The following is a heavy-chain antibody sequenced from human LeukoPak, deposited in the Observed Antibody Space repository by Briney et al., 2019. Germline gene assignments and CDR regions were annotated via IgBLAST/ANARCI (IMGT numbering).Heavy chain of an antibody. D-gene: IGHD4-11*01. CDR3: ARPYSEDDYYYYMDV. V-gene: IGHV3-11*04. CDR2: ISSSGSNI. J-gene: IGHJ6*03. Sequence: GGSLRLSCAASGFTLSDSFMSWIRQAPGKGVEWVSYISSSGSNIYYADSVKGRFTISRDNAKNSLYLEMNSLRVEDTAVYYCARPYSEDDYYYYMDVWGKGTTVTVSS. CDR1: GFTLSDSF.